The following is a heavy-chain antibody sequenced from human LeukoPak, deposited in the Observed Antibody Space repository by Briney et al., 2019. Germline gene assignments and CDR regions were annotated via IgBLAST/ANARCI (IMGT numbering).Heavy chain of an antibody. CDR1: GDSISNFY. J-gene: IGHJ4*02. CDR3: AIQPYFYDAELDYFDS. Sequence: SETPSLTCTVSGDSISNFYWSWIRQPPGKGLEWIGYIYTGGATNYNPSLKSRVTISVDTSKNQFSLKLRSVTAADSAVYYCAIQPYFYDAELDYFDSWGQGTLVTVSS. D-gene: IGHD3-22*01. CDR2: IYTGGAT. V-gene: IGHV4-59*01.